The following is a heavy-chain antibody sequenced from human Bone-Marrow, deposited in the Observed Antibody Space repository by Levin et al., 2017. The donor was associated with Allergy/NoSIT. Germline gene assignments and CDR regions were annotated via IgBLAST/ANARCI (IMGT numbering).Heavy chain of an antibody. D-gene: IGHD3-10*01. CDR1: GFTFRDYY. CDR3: VRPLVRGAFTRAY. Sequence: PGGSLRLSCAASGFTFRDYYMGWLRQAPGKGLEWVSYISQSGARVHYADSVMGRFTISRDNAKSSMDLQLSSLRVEDTAMYYCVRPLVRGAFTRAYWGQGTLVTVSS. V-gene: IGHV3-11*01. J-gene: IGHJ4*02. CDR2: ISQSGARV.